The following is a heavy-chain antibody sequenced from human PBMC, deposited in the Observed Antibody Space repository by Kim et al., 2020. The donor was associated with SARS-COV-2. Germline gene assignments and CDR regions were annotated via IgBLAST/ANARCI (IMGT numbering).Heavy chain of an antibody. D-gene: IGHD5-18*01. CDR1: GFTFDDYA. Sequence: GGSLRLSCAASGFTFDDYAMHWVRQAPGKGLEWVSGISWNSGSIGYADSVKGRFTISRDNAKNSLYLQMNSLRAEDTALYYCAKDMFAGYSYASLGYYG. J-gene: IGHJ6*01. CDR3: AKDMFAGYSYASLGYYG. V-gene: IGHV3-9*01. CDR2: ISWNSGSI.